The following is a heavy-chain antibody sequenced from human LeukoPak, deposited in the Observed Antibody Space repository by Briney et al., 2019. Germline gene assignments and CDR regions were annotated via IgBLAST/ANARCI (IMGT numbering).Heavy chain of an antibody. Sequence: ASVKVSCKASGYTFTSYDINWVRQATGQGLEWMGWINTDTGNPTYAQGFTGRFVFSLDTSVSTAYLQISSLKAEDTAVYYCARGYCSGGSCHTCDYWGQGTLVTVSS. V-gene: IGHV7-4-1*02. CDR2: INTDTGNP. CDR1: GYTFTSYD. J-gene: IGHJ4*02. CDR3: ARGYCSGGSCHTCDY. D-gene: IGHD2-15*01.